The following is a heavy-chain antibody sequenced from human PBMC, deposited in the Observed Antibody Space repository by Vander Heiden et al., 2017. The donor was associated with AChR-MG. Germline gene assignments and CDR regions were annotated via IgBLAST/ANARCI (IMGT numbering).Heavy chain of an antibody. CDR2: MWYDGSNK. V-gene: IGHV3-33*01. J-gene: IGHJ6*02. CDR1: GCTLSSYA. D-gene: IGHD6-19*01. CDR3: ARDGSSGWYHYGMDV. Sequence: QEQLVESGGGVVQPGRSLRLSCAASGCTLSSYAMHWVRQAPGKGLEWVAAMWYDGSNKNYADSVKGRFTISRDNSNNTLYLQMNSLRAEDTAVYYCARDGSSGWYHYGMDVWGQGTTVTVS.